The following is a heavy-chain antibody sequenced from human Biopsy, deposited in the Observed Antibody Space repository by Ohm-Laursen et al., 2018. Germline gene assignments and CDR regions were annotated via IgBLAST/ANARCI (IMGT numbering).Heavy chain of an antibody. D-gene: IGHD6-6*01. Sequence: PSETLSLTCPVSGGSITSYYRSWIRRPPGKRLEWIGYIYYSGSTNYNPSLKGRVTISEDRSKNQFSLKLKSVTAADTAVYYCATSLPSHWGSAALENWGQGILVTVSS. J-gene: IGHJ4*02. CDR2: IYYSGST. CDR3: ATSLPSHWGSAALEN. V-gene: IGHV4-59*12. CDR1: GGSITSYY.